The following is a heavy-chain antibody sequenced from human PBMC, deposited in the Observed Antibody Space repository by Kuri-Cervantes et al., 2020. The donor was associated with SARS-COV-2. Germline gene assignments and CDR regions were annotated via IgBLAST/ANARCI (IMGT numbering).Heavy chain of an antibody. CDR1: GGTFSSYA. CDR3: ARDLPLWELLEFGFDY. CDR2: IIPIFGTA. V-gene: IGHV1-69*05. J-gene: IGHJ4*02. D-gene: IGHD1-26*01. Sequence: SVKVSCKASGGTFSSYAISWVRQAPGQGLEWMGGIIPIFGTANYAQKFQGRVTITTDESTSTAYMELSRLRSDDTAVYYCARDLPLWELLEFGFDYWGQGTLVTVSS.